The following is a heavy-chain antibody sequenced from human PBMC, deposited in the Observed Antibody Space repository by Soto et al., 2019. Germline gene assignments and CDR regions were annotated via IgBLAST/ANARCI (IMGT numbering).Heavy chain of an antibody. J-gene: IGHJ4*02. CDR3: AKDRGYSYGRPGDY. CDR2: ISGSGGST. D-gene: IGHD5-18*01. CDR1: GFTFSSYA. V-gene: IGHV3-23*01. Sequence: GGSLRLSCAASGFTFSSYAMSWVRQAPGKGLEWVSAISGSGGSTYYADSVKGRFTISRDNSKNTLYLQMNSLRAEDTAVYYWAKDRGYSYGRPGDYWGQGTLVTVSS.